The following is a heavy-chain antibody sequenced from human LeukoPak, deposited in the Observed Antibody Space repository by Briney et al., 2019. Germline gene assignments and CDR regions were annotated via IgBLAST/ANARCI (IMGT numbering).Heavy chain of an antibody. CDR2: ISYDGSNK. CDR1: GFTFSSYG. V-gene: IGHV3-30*18. Sequence: GGSLRLSCAASGFTFSSYGMHGVRPAPGKGLEWVAVISYDGSNKYYADSVKGRFTISRDNSKNTLYLQMNSLRAEDTAVYYCAKDSESYYYYYGMDVWGQGTTVTVSS. CDR3: AKDSESYYYYYGMDV. J-gene: IGHJ6*02.